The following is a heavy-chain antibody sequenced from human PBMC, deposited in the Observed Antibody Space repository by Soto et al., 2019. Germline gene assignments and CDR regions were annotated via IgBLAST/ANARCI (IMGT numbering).Heavy chain of an antibody. CDR2: IYYSGST. CDR1: GDSISSISYY. Sequence: SETLSLTCTVSGDSISSISYYWSWIRQPPGKGLEWIGSIYYSGSTYYNPSLKSRVTISVDTSKNQFSLKLSSVTAADTAMYYCARLGKLYGSTYYFGMDVWGQGTTVTVS. V-gene: IGHV4-39*01. D-gene: IGHD6-13*01. J-gene: IGHJ6*02. CDR3: ARLGKLYGSTYYFGMDV.